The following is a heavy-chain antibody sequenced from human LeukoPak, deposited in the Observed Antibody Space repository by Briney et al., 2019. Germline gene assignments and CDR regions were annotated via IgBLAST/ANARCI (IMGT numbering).Heavy chain of an antibody. CDR1: GFSFSNYA. CDR3: AKERRGFYMDV. J-gene: IGHJ6*03. CDR2: ISYDGSVQ. Sequence: GGSLRLSCAASGFSFSNYAMHWARQAPGKGLEWVALISYDGSVQYYVDSVRGRFTISKDKSRNTLFLQMNSLRTEDKAVYFCAKERRGFYMDVWGSGTTVTVSS. V-gene: IGHV3-30*02.